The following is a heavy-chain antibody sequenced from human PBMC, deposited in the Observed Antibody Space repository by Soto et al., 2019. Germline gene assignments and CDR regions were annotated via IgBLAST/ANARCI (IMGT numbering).Heavy chain of an antibody. CDR3: ARGRITIFGVVPFDI. Sequence: LGGSLRLSCAASGFTVSSNYMSWVRQAPGKGLEWVSVIYSGGSTYYADSVKGRFTISRDNSKNTLYLQMNSLRAEDTAVYYCARGRITIFGVVPFDIWGQGTMVTVSS. J-gene: IGHJ3*02. CDR1: GFTVSSNY. D-gene: IGHD3-3*01. V-gene: IGHV3-66*01. CDR2: IYSGGST.